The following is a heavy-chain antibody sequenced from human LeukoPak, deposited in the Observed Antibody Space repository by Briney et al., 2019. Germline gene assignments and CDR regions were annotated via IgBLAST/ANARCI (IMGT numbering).Heavy chain of an antibody. D-gene: IGHD4-17*01. CDR1: GFTFDDYA. CDR3: AKGLVDYGDYFDY. Sequence: GRSLRLSCAASGFTFDDYAMHWVRQAPGKGLEWVSGISWNSGSIGYADSVKGRFTISRDNAKNSLYLQMNSLRAEDTALYYCAKGLVDYGDYFDYWGQGTLVTVSS. CDR2: ISWNSGSI. V-gene: IGHV3-9*01. J-gene: IGHJ4*02.